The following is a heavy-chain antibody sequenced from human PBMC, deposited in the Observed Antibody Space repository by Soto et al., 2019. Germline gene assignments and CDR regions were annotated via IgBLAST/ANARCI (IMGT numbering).Heavy chain of an antibody. V-gene: IGHV4-59*11. CDR3: ASGWMAAFDN. CDR1: GDSIKTHY. Sequence: SETLSLTCNVSGDSIKTHYWSWIRQPPGKGLEWIGYIYYSGSTLYNPSIKRRVTISVDTAKNQFSLRLNSLTAADTAVYYCASGWMAAFDNWGQGTMVTVSS. J-gene: IGHJ4*02. D-gene: IGHD2-2*03. CDR2: IYYSGST.